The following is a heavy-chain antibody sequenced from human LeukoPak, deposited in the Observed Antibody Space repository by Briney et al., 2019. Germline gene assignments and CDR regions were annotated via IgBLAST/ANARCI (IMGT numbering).Heavy chain of an antibody. D-gene: IGHD1-7*01. CDR3: ARDMGRSWNYVGYAFDI. J-gene: IGHJ3*02. CDR2: IYYSGST. V-gene: IGHV4-59*01. CDR1: GCSISSYY. Sequence: SENLSLTCTVSGCSISSYYWSWLRQPPGKGLEWIGYIYYSGSTNYNPSLKRRVTTSVDTFKNQVSLKLSSVTAADTAVYYCARDMGRSWNYVGYAFDIWGQGTMVTVSS.